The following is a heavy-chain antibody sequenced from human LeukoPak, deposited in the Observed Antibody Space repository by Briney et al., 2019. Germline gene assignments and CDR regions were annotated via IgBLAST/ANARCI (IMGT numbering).Heavy chain of an antibody. V-gene: IGHV3-7*01. J-gene: IGHJ4*02. CDR3: ARDYWRSIDH. CDR1: GFNFRDFW. Sequence: GGSLRLSCAASGFNFRDFWMNWIRQAPGKGLESVAIVNEDGSAKYYLDSVKGRFTISRDNARNSLYLEMNSLRAEDTAVYYCARDYWRSIDHWGQGTLVTVSS. D-gene: IGHD1-1*01. CDR2: VNEDGSAK.